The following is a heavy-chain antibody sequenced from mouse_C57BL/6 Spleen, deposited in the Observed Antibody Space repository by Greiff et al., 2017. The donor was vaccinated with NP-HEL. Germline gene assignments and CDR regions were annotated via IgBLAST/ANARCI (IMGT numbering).Heavy chain of an antibody. V-gene: IGHV5-4*01. CDR1: GFTFSSYA. Sequence: EVKLVESGGGLVKPGGSLKLSCAASGFTFSSYAMSWVRQTPEKRLEWVATISDGGSYTYYPDNVKGRFTISRDNAKNNLYLQMSHLKSEDTAMYYCAREEIGYGGAYWGQGTLVTVSA. J-gene: IGHJ3*01. D-gene: IGHD1-1*02. CDR2: ISDGGSYT. CDR3: AREEIGYGGAY.